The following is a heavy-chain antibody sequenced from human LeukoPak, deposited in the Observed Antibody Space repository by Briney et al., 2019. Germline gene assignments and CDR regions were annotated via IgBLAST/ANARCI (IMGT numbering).Heavy chain of an antibody. V-gene: IGHV4-34*01. CDR1: GGSFSGYY. J-gene: IGHJ3*02. CDR2: INHSGST. CDR3: ARVGEILTRGAFYDAFDI. D-gene: IGHD3-9*01. Sequence: PETLSLTCAVYGGSFSGYYWSWIRQPPGKGLEWIGEINHSGSTNYNPSLKSRVTISVDPSKNQFSLKLSSVTAADTAVYYCARVGEILTRGAFYDAFDIWGQGTMVTVSS.